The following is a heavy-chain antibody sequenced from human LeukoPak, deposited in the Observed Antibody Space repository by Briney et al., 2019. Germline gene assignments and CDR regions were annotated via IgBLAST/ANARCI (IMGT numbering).Heavy chain of an antibody. Sequence: GGSLRLSCAASGFTFDDYGMSWVRQAPGEGLEWVSGINWNGGSTGYADSVKGRFTISRDNAKNSLYLQMNSLKAEDTALYHCARNYYDSSAPSDYWGQGTLVTVSS. CDR3: ARNYYDSSAPSDY. CDR1: GFTFDDYG. D-gene: IGHD3-22*01. J-gene: IGHJ4*02. CDR2: INWNGGST. V-gene: IGHV3-20*01.